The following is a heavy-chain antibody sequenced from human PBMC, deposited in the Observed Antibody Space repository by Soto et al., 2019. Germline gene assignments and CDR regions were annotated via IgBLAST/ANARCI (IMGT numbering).Heavy chain of an antibody. CDR1: GFTLSRFW. Sequence: EVQLVESGGVLVQPGGSLRLSCAAYGFTLSRFWMSWVRQTPGKGLEWVANIHKDGSEKYYVDSVKGRFTISRDNAKNSLYLQMNSLRAEDTAVYYCARIAYNYETSGTGSGFDYWGQGTLVTVSS. CDR3: ARIAYNYETSGTGSGFDY. J-gene: IGHJ4*02. CDR2: IHKDGSEK. V-gene: IGHV3-7*01. D-gene: IGHD3-22*01.